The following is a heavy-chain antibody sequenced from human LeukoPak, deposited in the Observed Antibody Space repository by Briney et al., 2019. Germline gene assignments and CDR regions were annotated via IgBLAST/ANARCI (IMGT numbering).Heavy chain of an antibody. CDR3: ASHSGNYAPDY. J-gene: IGHJ4*02. CDR1: GYTFTKYL. V-gene: IGHV7-4-1*02. D-gene: IGHD1-26*01. CDR2: INTNTGNP. Sequence: ASVKVSCKASGYTFTKYLMNWVRQAPGQGLEWMGWINTNTGNPTYAQGFTGRFVFSLDTSVSTAYLQISSLKAEDTAVYYCASHSGNYAPDYWGQGTLVTVSS.